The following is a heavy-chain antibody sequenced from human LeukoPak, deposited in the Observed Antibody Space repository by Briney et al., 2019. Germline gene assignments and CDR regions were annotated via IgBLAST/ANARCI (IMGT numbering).Heavy chain of an antibody. Sequence: PGGSLRLSCAASGFTVSSNYMSWVRQAPGKGLEWVSVIYSGGSTYYADSVKGRFTISRDNSKNTLYLQMNSLRAEDTAVYYCAKDVTTVIRADAFDIWGQGTMVTVSS. CDR2: IYSGGST. D-gene: IGHD4-17*01. J-gene: IGHJ3*02. CDR1: GFTVSSNY. V-gene: IGHV3-53*01. CDR3: AKDVTTVIRADAFDI.